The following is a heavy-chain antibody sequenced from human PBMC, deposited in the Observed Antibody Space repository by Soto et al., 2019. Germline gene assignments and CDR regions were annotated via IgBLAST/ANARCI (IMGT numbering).Heavy chain of an antibody. Sequence: SETLSLTCAVYGGSFSGYYWSWIRQPPGKGLEWIGEINHSGSTNYNPSLKSRVTISVDTSKNQFSLKLSSVTAADTAVYYCARKALLWFGELNWFDPWGQGTLVTVSS. CDR3: ARKALLWFGELNWFDP. J-gene: IGHJ5*02. CDR2: INHSGST. D-gene: IGHD3-10*01. V-gene: IGHV4-34*01. CDR1: GGSFSGYY.